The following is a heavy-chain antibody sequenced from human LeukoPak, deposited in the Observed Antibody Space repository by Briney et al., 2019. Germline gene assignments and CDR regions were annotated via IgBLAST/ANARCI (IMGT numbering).Heavy chain of an antibody. CDR1: GGSISSSNW. J-gene: IGHJ2*01. CDR2: VYHSGST. V-gene: IGHV4-4*02. CDR3: ARDKGPYWYFDL. Sequence: SETLSLTCAVSGGSISSSNWWSWVRQPPGKGLEWIGEVYHSGSTNYNPSLKSRVTISVNLSKNQISLKLSSVTAADTAVYYCARDKGPYWYFDLWGRGTLVTVSS.